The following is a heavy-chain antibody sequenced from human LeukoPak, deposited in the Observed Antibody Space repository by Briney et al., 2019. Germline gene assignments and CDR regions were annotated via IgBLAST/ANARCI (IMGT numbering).Heavy chain of an antibody. V-gene: IGHV3-33*01. J-gene: IGHJ3*02. CDR2: SWWAGGD. Sequence: RGSLRLSCAASGVTFSRHGMHWVRQAPGGGGEGVAVSWWAGGDYADTVKSRFPISRETYRVTFNLEMSSLRVEDTAIYYCAREQSTFGSAGAFDIWGQGTVVIVSS. CDR3: AREQSTFGSAGAFDI. D-gene: IGHD3-16*01. CDR1: GVTFSRHG.